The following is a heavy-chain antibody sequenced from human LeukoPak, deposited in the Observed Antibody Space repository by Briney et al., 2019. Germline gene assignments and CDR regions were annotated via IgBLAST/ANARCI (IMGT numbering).Heavy chain of an antibody. CDR1: GGTFSSYA. CDR3: ASTFSSIAARPWFDP. CDR2: IIPIFGTA. J-gene: IGHJ5*02. V-gene: IGHV1-69*13. Sequence: ASVKVSCKASGGTFSSYAISWVRQAPGQGLEWMGGIIPIFGTANYAQKFQGRVTITADESTSTAYMELSSLRSEDTAVYYCASTFSSIAARPWFDPWGREPWSPSPQ. D-gene: IGHD6-6*01.